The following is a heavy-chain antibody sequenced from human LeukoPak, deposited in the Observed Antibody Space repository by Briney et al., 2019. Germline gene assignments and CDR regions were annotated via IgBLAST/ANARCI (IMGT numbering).Heavy chain of an antibody. CDR3: ARADAHYYDPFPGNWFDP. D-gene: IGHD3-3*01. CDR2: IYYSGST. CDR1: GGSISSSSYY. Sequence: TSETLSLTCTVSGGSISSSSYYWGWIRQPPGKGLEWIGSIYYSGSTYYNPSLKSRVTISVDTSKNQFSLKLSSVTAADTAVYYCARADAHYYDPFPGNWFDPWGQGTLVTVSS. V-gene: IGHV4-39*01. J-gene: IGHJ5*02.